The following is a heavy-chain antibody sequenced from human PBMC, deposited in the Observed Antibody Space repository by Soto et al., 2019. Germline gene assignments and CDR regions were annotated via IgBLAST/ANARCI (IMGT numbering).Heavy chain of an antibody. D-gene: IGHD1-26*01. CDR1: GFTFSSYA. CDR2: ISYDVRDK. Sequence: QVQLVESGGGVAQPGRSLRLSCAASGFTFSSYAMHWVRQAPGTGLEWVAIISYDVRDKNYPDSVKGRFTISRDNSKNTLYLQMNSLRAEDTAVYYCARSAVWSYPQYDYWGQGTLVTVSS. V-gene: IGHV3-30*04. J-gene: IGHJ4*02. CDR3: ARSAVWSYPQYDY.